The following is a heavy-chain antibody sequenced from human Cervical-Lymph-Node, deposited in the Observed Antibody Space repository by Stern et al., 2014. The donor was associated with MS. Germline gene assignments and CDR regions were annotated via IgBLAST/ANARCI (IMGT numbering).Heavy chain of an antibody. D-gene: IGHD3-22*01. CDR3: VRGPYYYDSSGSDY. CDR1: GGSFSGWY. J-gene: IGHJ4*02. Sequence: QVQLQQWGAGLLKPSETLSLTCAVYGGSFSGWYWTWIRKPPGKGLEWIGEIIHSGSPSYNPSLKRRVTISIDTSKNQFSLTLSSVTAADTAVYYCVRGPYYYDSSGSDYWGQGTLVTVSS. CDR2: IIHSGSP. V-gene: IGHV4-34*01.